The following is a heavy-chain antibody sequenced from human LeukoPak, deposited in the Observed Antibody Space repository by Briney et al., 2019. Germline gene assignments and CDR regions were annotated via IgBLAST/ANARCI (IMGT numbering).Heavy chain of an antibody. J-gene: IGHJ3*02. V-gene: IGHV1-18*01. Sequence: ASVKVSCKASSYTFTSYGISGVRQAPGQGLEWMGWISAYNGNTNYAQKLQGRVTMTTDTSTSTAYMELRSLRSDDTAVYYCARALHIVVVVAATPLDAFDIWGHGTMVTVSS. CDR2: ISAYNGNT. D-gene: IGHD2-15*01. CDR1: SYTFTSYG. CDR3: ARALHIVVVVAATPLDAFDI.